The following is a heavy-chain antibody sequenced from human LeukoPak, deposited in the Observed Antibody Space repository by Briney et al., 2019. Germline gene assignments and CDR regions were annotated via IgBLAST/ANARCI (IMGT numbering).Heavy chain of an antibody. CDR2: IHRSGST. CDR3: AREIVGGFNPGAY. D-gene: IGHD1-14*01. Sequence: SETLSLTCTVSLDSTTSNFWSWVRQPPGKGLEWIGEIHRSGSTNYNPSLQSRVTISIGRSKNQIALELSSVTAADTAVHYCAREIVGGFNPGAYWGQGTLVTVSS. V-gene: IGHV4-4*02. J-gene: IGHJ4*02. CDR1: LDSTTSNF.